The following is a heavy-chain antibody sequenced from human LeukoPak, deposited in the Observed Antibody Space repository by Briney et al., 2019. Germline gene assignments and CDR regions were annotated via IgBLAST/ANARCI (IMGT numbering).Heavy chain of an antibody. V-gene: IGHV3-48*04. CDR2: ISSSGSTI. CDR3: ARYADAFDV. Sequence: GGSLRLSCAASEFSVGSNYMTWVRQAPGKGLEWVSYISSSGSTIYYADSVKGRFTISRDNAKNSLYLQMNSLRAEDTAVYFCARYADAFDVWGQGTMVTVSS. CDR1: EFSVGSNY. J-gene: IGHJ3*01.